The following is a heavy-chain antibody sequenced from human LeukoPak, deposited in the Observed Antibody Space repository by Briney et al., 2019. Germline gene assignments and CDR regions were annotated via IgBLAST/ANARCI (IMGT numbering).Heavy chain of an antibody. Sequence: SETLSLTCTVSGGSISSGSYYWGWIRQPPGKGLEWIGRIYTSGSTNYNPSLKSRVTISVDTSKNQFSLKLSSVTAADTAVYYCARDRGDYYDSSGHFDYWGQGTLVTVSS. CDR2: IYTSGST. CDR1: GGSISSGSYY. CDR3: ARDRGDYYDSSGHFDY. J-gene: IGHJ4*02. D-gene: IGHD3-22*01. V-gene: IGHV4-61*02.